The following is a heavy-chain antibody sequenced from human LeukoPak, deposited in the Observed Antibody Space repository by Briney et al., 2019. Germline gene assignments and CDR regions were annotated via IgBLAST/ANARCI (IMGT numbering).Heavy chain of an antibody. CDR2: INTNTGNP. V-gene: IGHV7-4-1*02. D-gene: IGHD1-26*01. CDR3: AREGGGSSAWILTDAFDF. CDR1: RCTFTSYA. Sequence: ASVKVSCKASRCTFTSYAMNWVRQAPGQGLEWMGWINTNTGNPTYAQGFTGRFVFSLDTSISTAYLQISSLKAEDTAVYYCAREGGGSSAWILTDAFDFWGQGTMVTVSS. J-gene: IGHJ3*01.